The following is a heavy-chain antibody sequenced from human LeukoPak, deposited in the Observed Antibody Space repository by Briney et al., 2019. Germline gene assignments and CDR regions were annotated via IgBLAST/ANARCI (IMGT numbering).Heavy chain of an antibody. CDR3: ARPLSSGWYDGAFDI. Sequence: ASVKVSCKASGYTFTSYGISWVRQAPGQGLEWMGWISAYNGNTNYAQKLQGRVTMTTDTSTSTAYMELRSLRSDDTAVYYCARPLSSGWYDGAFDIWGQGTMVTVSS. V-gene: IGHV1-18*01. J-gene: IGHJ3*02. CDR1: GYTFTSYG. CDR2: ISAYNGNT. D-gene: IGHD6-19*01.